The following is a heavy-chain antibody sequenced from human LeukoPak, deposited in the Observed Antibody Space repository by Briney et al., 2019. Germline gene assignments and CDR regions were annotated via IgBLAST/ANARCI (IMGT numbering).Heavy chain of an antibody. CDR2: INHSGST. J-gene: IGHJ4*02. CDR1: GGSFSGYY. Sequence: SETLSLTCAVYGGSFSGYYWSWIRQPPGKGLEWIGEINHSGSTNYNPSLKSRVTISVDTSKNQFSLKLSSVTAADTAVYYCARCDRYGGNTEFLFDYWGQGTLVTVSS. V-gene: IGHV4-34*01. D-gene: IGHD4-23*01. CDR3: ARCDRYGGNTEFLFDY.